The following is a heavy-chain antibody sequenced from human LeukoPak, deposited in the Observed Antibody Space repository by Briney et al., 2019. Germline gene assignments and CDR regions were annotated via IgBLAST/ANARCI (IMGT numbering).Heavy chain of an antibody. V-gene: IGHV3-53*01. Sequence: GGSLRLSCAASGFTVSSNYMSWVRQAPGKGLEWVAVIYSGGSTYYADSVKGRFTISRDNSKNTLYLQMNSLRAEDTAVYYCARGDGSGHNWFDPWGQGTLVTVSS. CDR1: GFTVSSNY. CDR2: IYSGGST. J-gene: IGHJ5*02. CDR3: ARGDGSGHNWFDP. D-gene: IGHD3-10*01.